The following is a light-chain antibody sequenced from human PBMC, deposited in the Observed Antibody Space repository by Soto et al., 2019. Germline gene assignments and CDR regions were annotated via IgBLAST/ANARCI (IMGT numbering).Light chain of an antibody. V-gene: IGKV1-39*01. Sequence: DIQIAQFPSSLSASVGDRVTITCRASQTVRVYLNWYQQRPGKAPHLLIYGASKLPRGVPPRFSGSASGTEYTLTISNLQPEDFGTYFCQQSYSSSWTFGQGTKVEMK. CDR3: QQSYSSSWT. CDR2: GAS. CDR1: QTVRVY. J-gene: IGKJ1*01.